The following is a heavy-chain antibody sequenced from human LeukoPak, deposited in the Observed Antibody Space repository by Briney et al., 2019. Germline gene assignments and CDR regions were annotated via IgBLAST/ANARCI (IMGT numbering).Heavy chain of an antibody. CDR3: ARGLEWELDPYFGY. CDR2: INHSGST. CDR1: GGSFSGYY. V-gene: IGHV4-34*01. Sequence: KPSETLSLTCAVYGGSFSGYYWSWIRQPPGKGLEWIGEINHSGSTNYNPSLKSRVTISVDTSKNQFSLKLSSVTAADTAVYYCARGLEWELDPYFGYWGQGTLVTVSS. J-gene: IGHJ4*02. D-gene: IGHD1-26*01.